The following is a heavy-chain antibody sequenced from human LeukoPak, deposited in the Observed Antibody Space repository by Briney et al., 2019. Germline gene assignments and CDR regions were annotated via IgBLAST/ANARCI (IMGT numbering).Heavy chain of an antibody. CDR1: GGSISTYY. Sequence: SETLSLTCTVSGGSISTYYWSWIRQPAGEGLEWIGRFFNSENTNYNPSLRSRVAMSVDTSKNQFSLRLNSVTAADTAVYYCARGPKYSDSSGYFRAFDIWGQGTMVTVSS. CDR3: ARGPKYSDSSGYFRAFDI. V-gene: IGHV4-4*07. CDR2: FFNSENT. D-gene: IGHD3-22*01. J-gene: IGHJ3*02.